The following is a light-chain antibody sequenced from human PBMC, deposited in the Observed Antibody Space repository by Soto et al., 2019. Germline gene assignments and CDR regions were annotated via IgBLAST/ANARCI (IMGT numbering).Light chain of an antibody. Sequence: IVLTQSPGTLSLSPGERATLSCRASQSVSSSHLAWYQQQPGQAPRLVIYGASSRATGIPDKFSGSGSGTDFTLTISRLEPEDFAVYYCQQYSRPPFTFGPGTKVDIK. CDR2: GAS. V-gene: IGKV3-20*01. CDR3: QQYSRPPFT. J-gene: IGKJ3*01. CDR1: QSVSSSH.